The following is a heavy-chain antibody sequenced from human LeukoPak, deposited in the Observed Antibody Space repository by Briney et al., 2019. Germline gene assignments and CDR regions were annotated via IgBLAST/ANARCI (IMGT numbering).Heavy chain of an antibody. CDR3: AREGYSHAFDI. J-gene: IGHJ3*02. D-gene: IGHD6-13*01. CDR1: GFTFSSYA. V-gene: IGHV3-30-3*01. Sequence: GGSLRLSCAASGFTFSSYAMHWVRQAPGKGLEWVAVISYDGSNKYYADSVKGRFTISRDNSKNTLYLQMNSLRTEDTAVYYCAREGYSHAFDIWGQGTMVTVSS. CDR2: ISYDGSNK.